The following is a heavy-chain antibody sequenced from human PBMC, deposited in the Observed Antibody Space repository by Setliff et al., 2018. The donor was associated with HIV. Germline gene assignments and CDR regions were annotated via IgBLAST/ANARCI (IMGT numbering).Heavy chain of an antibody. V-gene: IGHV7-4-1*02. CDR1: AFTFNIYA. D-gene: IGHD1-26*01. CDR2: IDANTGLP. CDR3: ARVGSYWSTFDY. Sequence: ASVKVSCKASAFTFNIYAIHWVRQAPGQGLEWMGYIDANTGLPTYAQALSGRFVFSLDTSVSTAYLQISSLKTEDTAMYYCARVGSYWSTFDYWGQGALVTVSS. J-gene: IGHJ4*02.